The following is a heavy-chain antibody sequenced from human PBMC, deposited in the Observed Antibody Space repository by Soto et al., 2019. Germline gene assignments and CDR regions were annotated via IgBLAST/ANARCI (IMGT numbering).Heavy chain of an antibody. CDR3: ARGGYCTNGVCYSDAFDI. J-gene: IGHJ3*02. CDR1: GGSISSYY. D-gene: IGHD2-8*01. V-gene: IGHV4-59*01. Sequence: QVQLQESGPGLVKPSETLSLTCTVSGGSISSYYWSWIRQPPGKGLEWIGYIYYSGSTNYHPSLKSRVTISVDTSKNQFSLKLSSVTAADTAVYYCARGGYCTNGVCYSDAFDIWGQGTMVTVSS. CDR2: IYYSGST.